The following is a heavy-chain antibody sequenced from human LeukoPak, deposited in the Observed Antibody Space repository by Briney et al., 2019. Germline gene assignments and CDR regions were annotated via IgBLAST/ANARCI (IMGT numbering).Heavy chain of an antibody. CDR2: ISSSSSYI. D-gene: IGHD6-6*01. Sequence: RPGGSLRLSCAASGFTFSSYRMNWVRQAPGKGLEWVSYISSSSSYIYYADSVKGRFTISRDNAKNSLYLQMNSLRAEDTAVYYCARALYSSSSFDYWGQGTLVTVSS. CDR1: GFTFSSYR. V-gene: IGHV3-21*05. CDR3: ARALYSSSSFDY. J-gene: IGHJ4*02.